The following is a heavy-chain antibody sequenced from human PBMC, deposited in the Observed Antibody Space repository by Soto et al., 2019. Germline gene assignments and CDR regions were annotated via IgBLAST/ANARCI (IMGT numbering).Heavy chain of an antibody. D-gene: IGHD3-22*01. CDR2: ISWNSGSI. CDR1: GFTFDDYA. Sequence: GGSLRLSCAASGFTFDDYAMHWVRQAPGKGLEWVSGISWNSGSIGYADSVKGRFTISRDNAKNSLYLQMNSLRAEDTALYYCAKDIGSGYSDSNYYYYGMDVWGQGTTVTVSS. V-gene: IGHV3-9*01. J-gene: IGHJ6*02. CDR3: AKDIGSGYSDSNYYYYGMDV.